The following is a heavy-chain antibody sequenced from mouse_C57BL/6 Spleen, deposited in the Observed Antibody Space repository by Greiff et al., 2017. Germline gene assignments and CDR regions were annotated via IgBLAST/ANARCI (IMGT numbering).Heavy chain of an antibody. Sequence: EVHLVESGEGLVKPGGSLKLSCAASGFTFSSYAMSWVRQTPEKRLEWVAYISSGGDYIYYADTVKGRFTISRDNARNTLYLQMSSLKSEDTAMYYCTRGLATNFFDYWGQGTTLTVSS. J-gene: IGHJ2*01. V-gene: IGHV5-9-1*02. D-gene: IGHD2-1*01. CDR2: ISSGGDYI. CDR1: GFTFSSYA. CDR3: TRGLATNFFDY.